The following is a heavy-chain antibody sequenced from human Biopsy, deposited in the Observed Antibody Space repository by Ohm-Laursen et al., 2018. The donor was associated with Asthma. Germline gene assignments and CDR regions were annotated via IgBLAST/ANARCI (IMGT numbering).Heavy chain of an antibody. D-gene: IGHD3-3*02. CDR2: IKHDGTEK. Sequence: GSLRLSCSASGFMFRSFGMHWVRQVPGKGLEWVANIKHDGTEKNHVDSLKGRFTISRDNAKNSLYLQMNSLRAEDTAVYYCARTFHFWSPYHAEHYQLWGQGTLVTVPS. J-gene: IGHJ1*01. CDR1: GFMFRSFG. CDR3: ARTFHFWSPYHAEHYQL. V-gene: IGHV3-7*01.